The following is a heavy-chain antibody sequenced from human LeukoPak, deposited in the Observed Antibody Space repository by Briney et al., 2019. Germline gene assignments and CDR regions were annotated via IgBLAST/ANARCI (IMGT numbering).Heavy chain of an antibody. J-gene: IGHJ3*02. Sequence: GASVKVSCKASGYTFTSYGISWVRQAPGQGLEWMGWISAYNGNTNYAQKLQGRVTMTTDTSTSTAYMGLRSLRSDDTAVYYCARPYGSGSYYSADAFDIWGQGTMVTVSS. CDR1: GYTFTSYG. V-gene: IGHV1-18*01. CDR3: ARPYGSGSYYSADAFDI. D-gene: IGHD3-10*01. CDR2: ISAYNGNT.